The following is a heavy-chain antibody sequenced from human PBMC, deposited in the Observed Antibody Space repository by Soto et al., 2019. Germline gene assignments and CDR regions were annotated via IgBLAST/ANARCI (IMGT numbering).Heavy chain of an antibody. CDR1: GGTFSSYA. V-gene: IGHV1-69*12. CDR3: AREENYYDSSGYYIFFDY. D-gene: IGHD3-22*01. J-gene: IGHJ4*02. Sequence: QVQLVQSGAEVKKPGSSVKVSCKASGGTFSSYAISWVRQAPGQGLEWMGGIIPIFGTANYAQKFQGRVTITADESTSTAYMELRSLRSEDTAVYYCAREENYYDSSGYYIFFDYWGQGTLVTVSS. CDR2: IIPIFGTA.